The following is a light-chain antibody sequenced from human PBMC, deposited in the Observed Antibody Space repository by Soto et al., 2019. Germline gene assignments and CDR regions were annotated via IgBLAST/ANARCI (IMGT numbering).Light chain of an antibody. CDR2: SND. V-gene: IGLV1-47*02. Sequence: QCALTQPPPASRNPGHNDTISAPGKSANIVNNYVCWYQQVPGTAPKLLSYSNDQRPSGVPDRFSGSKSGTSASLAISGLRFEDEADYYCVAWDDSLSGLVFGTGSKVTVL. J-gene: IGLJ1*01. CDR1: SANIVNNY. CDR3: VAWDDSLSGLV.